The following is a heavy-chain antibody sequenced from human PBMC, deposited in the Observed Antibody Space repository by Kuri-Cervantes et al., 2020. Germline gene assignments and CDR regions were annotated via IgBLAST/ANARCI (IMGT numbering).Heavy chain of an antibody. D-gene: IGHD2-8*01. V-gene: IGHV3-30*18. J-gene: IGHJ4*02. CDR1: GFTFSSYG. Sequence: GESLKISCAASGFTFSSYGMHWVRQAPGKGLEWVAVISYDGSNKYYADSVKGRFTISRDNSKNTLYLQMNSLRAEDTAVYYCANGSPYEDYWGQGTLVTVSS. CDR2: ISYDGSNK. CDR3: ANGSPYEDY.